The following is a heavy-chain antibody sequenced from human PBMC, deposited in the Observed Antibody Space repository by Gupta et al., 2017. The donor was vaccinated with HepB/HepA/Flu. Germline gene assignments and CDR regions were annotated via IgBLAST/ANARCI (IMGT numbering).Heavy chain of an antibody. CDR1: GYTFTNLD. V-gene: IGHV1-8*01. CDR3: ARCVDAGVDV. D-gene: IGHD5-12*01. Sequence: QVQFVQSGDELKKPGAPVKVSCKASGYTFTNLDINWVRQAPGQGPEWMGWMSPNNGNTGYAQKCQDRVTMTRNTSRSTSYMELSSLTAEDTAIYYCARCVDAGVDVWCQWTTVLVSS. J-gene: IGHJ6*02. CDR2: MSPNNGNT.